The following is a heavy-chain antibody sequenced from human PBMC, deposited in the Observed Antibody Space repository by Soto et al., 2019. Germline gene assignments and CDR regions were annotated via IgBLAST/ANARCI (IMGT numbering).Heavy chain of an antibody. CDR3: AKARPIQLWFSTLDDYYYGMDV. Sequence: WGSLSLSCAASGFAFSSYSRSWVRQAPGKGLEWLAAISGSGGSTYYADSVKGRFTISRDNSKNTLYLQMNSLRAEDTAVYYCAKARPIQLWFSTLDDYYYGMDVWGQGTTVTVSS. CDR1: GFAFSSYS. CDR2: ISGSGGST. D-gene: IGHD5-18*01. V-gene: IGHV3-23*01. J-gene: IGHJ6*02.